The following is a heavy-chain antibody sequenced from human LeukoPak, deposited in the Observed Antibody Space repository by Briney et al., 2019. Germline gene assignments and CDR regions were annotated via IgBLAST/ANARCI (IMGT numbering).Heavy chain of an antibody. J-gene: IGHJ4*02. CDR3: ARDRLGNYYLFDF. CDR2: INPDSGDT. D-gene: IGHD1-26*01. CDR1: GYTFTGYY. V-gene: IGHV1-2*06. Sequence: ASVKVSCKASGYTFTGYYMHWVRQAPGQGLEWMGRINPDSGDTNYEQKFQGRVTMTRDTSINTAYMELSRLTSDDTAVYYCARDRLGNYYLFDFWGQGTLVTVSS.